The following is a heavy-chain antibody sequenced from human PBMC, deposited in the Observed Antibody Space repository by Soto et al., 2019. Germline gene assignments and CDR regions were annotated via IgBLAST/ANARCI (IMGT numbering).Heavy chain of an antibody. CDR2: VYYSGST. J-gene: IGHJ3*02. V-gene: IGHV4-59*01. Sequence: QVQLQESGPGLVKPLETVSLTCTVSGGSIIDDYWNCIRQPPGKGLEWLGHVYYSGSTNYNPSLKSRDIISVDTSKNQFSLKLSSVPAADTAVYYCARGNDWKSSTFDIWGHGTMVSVSS. CDR1: GGSIIDDY. CDR3: ARGNDWKSSTFDI. D-gene: IGHD2-21*01.